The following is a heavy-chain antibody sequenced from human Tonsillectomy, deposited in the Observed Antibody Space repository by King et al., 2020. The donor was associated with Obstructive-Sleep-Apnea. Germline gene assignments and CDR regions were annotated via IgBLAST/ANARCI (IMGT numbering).Heavy chain of an antibody. CDR3: TTGGSAYIDWFAP. J-gene: IGHJ5*02. CDR2: IYPGDSDT. D-gene: IGHD5-12*01. CDR1: GYMFTNYW. Sequence: VQLVESGAEVKKPGESLKISCKGSGYMFTNYWIGWVRQMPGKGLEWMGIIYPGDSDTRYSPSFQGQVTISADKSISTAYLQWNSLKASDTAMYYCTTGGSAYIDWFAPWGQGTLVTVSS. V-gene: IGHV5-51*01.